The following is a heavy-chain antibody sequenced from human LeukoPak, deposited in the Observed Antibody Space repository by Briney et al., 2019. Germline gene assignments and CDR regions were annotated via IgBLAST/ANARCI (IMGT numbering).Heavy chain of an antibody. CDR3: TGLAVTMVRGAIST. V-gene: IGHV3-73*01. CDR1: GFTFSGSA. D-gene: IGHD3-10*01. J-gene: IGHJ4*02. Sequence: GGSLRLSCAASGFTFSGSAMHWVRQASGKGLEWVGRIRSQANSYATAYAASVKGRFTISRDDSKNTAYLQMNSLKTEDTAVYYCTGLAVTMVRGAISTWGQGTLVTVSS. CDR2: IRSQANSYAT.